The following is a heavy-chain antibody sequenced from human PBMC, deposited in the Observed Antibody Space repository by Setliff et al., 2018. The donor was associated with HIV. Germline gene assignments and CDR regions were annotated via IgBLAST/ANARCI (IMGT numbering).Heavy chain of an antibody. CDR1: GGSISSGSYY. V-gene: IGHV4-61*09. CDR3: ARDLRFDP. J-gene: IGHJ5*02. Sequence: SETLSLTSTASGGSISSGSYYWSWSRQPAGKGLEWIGHIYTSGSPNYNPSLKSRVTISVDTSKNQFSLKLSSVTAADTAVYYCARDLRFDPWGQGNLVTVSS. CDR2: IYTSGSP.